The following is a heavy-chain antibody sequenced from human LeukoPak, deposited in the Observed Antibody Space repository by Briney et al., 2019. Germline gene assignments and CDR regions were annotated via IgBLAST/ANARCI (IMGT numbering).Heavy chain of an antibody. V-gene: IGHV4-59*08. J-gene: IGHJ4*02. CDR3: ARQTSSSGHYSHFDY. CDR1: GGSISSYY. D-gene: IGHD3-22*01. Sequence: PSGTLSLTCTVSGGSISSYYWNWIRQPPGKGLEWIGYIYYSGSTNYNPSLKSRVTISVDMSKNQFSLKLSSVTAADTAMYYCARQTSSSGHYSHFDYWGQGTLVTVSS. CDR2: IYYSGST.